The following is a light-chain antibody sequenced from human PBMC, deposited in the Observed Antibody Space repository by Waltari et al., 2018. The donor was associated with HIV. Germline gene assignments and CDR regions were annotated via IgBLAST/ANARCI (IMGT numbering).Light chain of an antibody. CDR3: QKYNRAPDT. CDR2: AAS. V-gene: IGKV1-27*01. CDR1: QDINNY. Sequence: DIQMTQSPSSLSASVGDRVTITCRASQDINNYLAWYQQRPGRVHKLLIYAASTLQSGVPSRFSGSASGTDFTLTISSLQPEDAATYFCQKYNRAPDTFGGGTKVEI. J-gene: IGKJ4*01.